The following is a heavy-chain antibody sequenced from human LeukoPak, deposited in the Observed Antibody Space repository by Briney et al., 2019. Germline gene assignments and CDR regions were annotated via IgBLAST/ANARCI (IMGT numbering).Heavy chain of an antibody. D-gene: IGHD3-10*01. V-gene: IGHV3-53*01. CDR1: GFTVSGNY. J-gene: IGHJ4*02. CDR2: IYSGGNT. Sequence: GGSLGLSCAASGFTVSGNYMIWVRQTPGKRLEWVSLIYSGGNTYYTDSVKGRFTISRDNSVNTLYLQMNSLRTEDTAVYYCARVADYYVSGHFDYWGQGTLVTVSS. CDR3: ARVADYYVSGHFDY.